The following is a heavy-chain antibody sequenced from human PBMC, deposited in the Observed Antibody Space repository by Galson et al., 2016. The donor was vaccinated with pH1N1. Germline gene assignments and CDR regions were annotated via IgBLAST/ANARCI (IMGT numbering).Heavy chain of an antibody. CDR1: GYTFTSYG. CDR2: VSTSNGNT. J-gene: IGHJ4*02. D-gene: IGHD6-19*01. CDR3: ARLGASVGGTTY. Sequence: SVKVSCKASGYTFTSYGISWVRQAPGQGLEFMGWVSTSNGNTHFAQKFQGRVTLTTDTSTSTAYMELRSLRSDYTAVYYCARLGASVGGTTYWGQGTLVTVSS. V-gene: IGHV1-18*01.